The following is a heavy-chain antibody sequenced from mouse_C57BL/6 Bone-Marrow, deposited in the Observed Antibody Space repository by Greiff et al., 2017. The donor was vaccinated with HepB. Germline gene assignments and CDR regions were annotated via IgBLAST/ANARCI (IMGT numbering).Heavy chain of an antibody. J-gene: IGHJ3*01. V-gene: IGHV5-9-1*02. CDR3: TRDDYDVGFAY. D-gene: IGHD2-4*01. Sequence: EVQGVESGEGLVKPGGSLKLSCAASGFTFSSYAMSWVRQTPEKRLEWVAYISSGGDYIYYADTVKGRFTISRDNARNTLYLQMSSLKSEDTAMYYCTRDDYDVGFAYWGQGTLVTVSA. CDR1: GFTFSSYA. CDR2: ISSGGDYI.